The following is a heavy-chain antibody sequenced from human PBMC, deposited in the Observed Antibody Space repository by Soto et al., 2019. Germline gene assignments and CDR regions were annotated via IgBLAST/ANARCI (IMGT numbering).Heavy chain of an antibody. CDR2: INPNSGGT. CDR1: GYTFTGYY. Sequence: GASVKVSCKASGYTFTGYYMHWVRQAPGQGLEWMGWINPNSGGTNYVQKFQGRVTMTRDTSISTAYMELSRLRSDDTAVYYCASTSMIVVAPPGVWGQGTLVTVSS. D-gene: IGHD3-22*01. CDR3: ASTSMIVVAPPGV. J-gene: IGHJ4*02. V-gene: IGHV1-2*02.